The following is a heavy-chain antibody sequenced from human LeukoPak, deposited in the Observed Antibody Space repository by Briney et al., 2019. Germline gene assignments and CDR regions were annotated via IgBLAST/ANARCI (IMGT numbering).Heavy chain of an antibody. J-gene: IGHJ4*02. CDR1: GGSFSGYS. CDR2: INHSGST. Sequence: PSETLSLTCAVYGGSFSGYSWSWIRQPPGKGLEWIGEINHSGSTNYNPSLKSRVTISVDTSKNQFSLKLSSVTAADTAVYYCARAGGVIAAAGSFDYWGQGSLVTVSP. V-gene: IGHV4-34*01. CDR3: ARAGGVIAAAGSFDY. D-gene: IGHD6-13*01.